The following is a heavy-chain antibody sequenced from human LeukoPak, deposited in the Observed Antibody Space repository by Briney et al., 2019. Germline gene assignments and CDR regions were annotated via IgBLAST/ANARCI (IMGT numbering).Heavy chain of an antibody. J-gene: IGHJ4*02. CDR2: ISGSGGST. D-gene: IGHD5-18*01. CDR1: GFTFSSYG. V-gene: IGHV3-23*01. CDR3: ARGRHRGYSYGYLDY. Sequence: GGSLRLSCAASGFTFSSYGMSWARQAPGKGLEWVSAISGSGGSTYYADSVKGRFTISRDNSKNTLYLQMNSLRAEDTAVYYCARGRHRGYSYGYLDYWGQGTLVTVSS.